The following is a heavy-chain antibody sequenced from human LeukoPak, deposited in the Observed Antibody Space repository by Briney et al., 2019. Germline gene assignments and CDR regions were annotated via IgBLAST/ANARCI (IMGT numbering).Heavy chain of an antibody. CDR3: AKSNGYGLIDI. Sequence: GGSLRLSCAASGFTFSSYAMSWVRQAPGKGLEWVSGFSATGGNTYYADSVKGRFTISRDNSKNTLYLQMDSLRAEDTAVYYCAKSNGYGLIDIWGQGTMVTVSS. CDR1: GFTFSSYA. V-gene: IGHV3-23*01. CDR2: FSATGGNT. J-gene: IGHJ3*02. D-gene: IGHD3-22*01.